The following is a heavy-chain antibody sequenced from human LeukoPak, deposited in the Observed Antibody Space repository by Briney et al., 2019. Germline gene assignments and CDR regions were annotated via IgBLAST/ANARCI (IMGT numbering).Heavy chain of an antibody. Sequence: GASVKVSCKASGYTFTVYFMHWVRQAPGQGLEWMGWMNPNSGGTNYAQKFQGRVTMTRDTSISTAFMELSRLRSDDTAVYYCARDRVGYSSGWYSGGSYLFDCWGQGTLLTVSS. D-gene: IGHD6-19*01. V-gene: IGHV1-2*02. J-gene: IGHJ4*02. CDR2: MNPNSGGT. CDR1: GYTFTVYF. CDR3: ARDRVGYSSGWYSGGSYLFDC.